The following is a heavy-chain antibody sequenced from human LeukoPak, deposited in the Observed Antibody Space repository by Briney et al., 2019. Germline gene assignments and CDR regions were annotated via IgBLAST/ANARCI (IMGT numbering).Heavy chain of an antibody. Sequence: ASVKVSCTASGGTFSSYAISWVRQAPGQGLEWMGGIIPIFGTANYAQKFQGRVTITTDESTSTAYMELSSLRSEDTAVYYCARDKSQPGYSYGLSGFDPWGQGTLVTVSS. CDR1: GGTFSSYA. CDR3: ARDKSQPGYSYGLSGFDP. CDR2: IIPIFGTA. V-gene: IGHV1-69*05. D-gene: IGHD5-18*01. J-gene: IGHJ5*02.